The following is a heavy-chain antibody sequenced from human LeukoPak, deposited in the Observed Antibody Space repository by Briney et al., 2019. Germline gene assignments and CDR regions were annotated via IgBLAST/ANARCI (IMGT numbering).Heavy chain of an antibody. V-gene: IGHV1-18*01. CDR2: ISAYNGNT. J-gene: IGHJ4*02. D-gene: IGHD3-3*01. CDR1: GYTFTSYG. Sequence: ASVKVSCKASGYTFTSYGISWVRQAPGQGLEWMGWISAYNGNTNYAQKLRGRVTMTTDTSTSTAYMELRSLRSDDTAVYYCARDGQRITIFGVVTPDYWGQGTLVTVSS. CDR3: ARDGQRITIFGVVTPDY.